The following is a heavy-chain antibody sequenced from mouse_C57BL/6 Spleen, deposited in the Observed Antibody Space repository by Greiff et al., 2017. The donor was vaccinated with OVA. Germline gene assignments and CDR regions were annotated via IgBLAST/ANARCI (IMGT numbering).Heavy chain of an antibody. CDR2: IYPCGSNT. CDR1: GYTFTSYC. J-gene: IGHJ3*01. V-gene: IGHV1-59*01. D-gene: IGHD3-2*02. CDR3: GKRGCSVWFAY. Sequence: QVQLQQPGAELVRPGASVKLSCKASGYTFTSYCMHWVKQRPGQGLEWIGVIYPCGSNTNYNQKFKGKATLTVDTSSSTAYMQLSSLTSEDSAVYYCGKRGCSVWFAYWGQGTLVTVSA.